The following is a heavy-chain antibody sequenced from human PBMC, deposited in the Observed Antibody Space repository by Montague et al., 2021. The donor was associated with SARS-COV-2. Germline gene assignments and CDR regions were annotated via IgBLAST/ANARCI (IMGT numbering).Heavy chain of an antibody. CDR1: GDSVSGPRPT. D-gene: IGHD3-3*02. J-gene: IGHJ3*01. CDR2: PHHGKWWRS. Sequence: CAISGDSVSGPRPTSNWNRHAPPSRLERLGRPHHGKWWRSQYPGSLESRITISGDTSKNQFFLQLNSVTPEDTAVYYCASAFYGDHWAFDVWGQGTMVTVSS. CDR3: ASAFYGDHWAFDV. V-gene: IGHV6-1*01.